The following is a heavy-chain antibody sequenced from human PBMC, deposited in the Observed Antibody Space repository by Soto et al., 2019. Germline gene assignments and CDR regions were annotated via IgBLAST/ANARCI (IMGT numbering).Heavy chain of an antibody. J-gene: IGHJ4*02. CDR1: GGSYSGYY. CDR3: ARGWGRIFDY. CDR2: INHSAST. V-gene: IGHV4-34*01. Sequence: QVQLQQWGAGLLKPSETLSLTCAVYGGSYSGYYWNWIRQPPGKGLEWIGEINHSASTNYNPSLKSRVTISVDPSKNQFSLKLSSVTAADTGVYYCARGWGRIFDYWGQGTLVTVSS. D-gene: IGHD7-27*01.